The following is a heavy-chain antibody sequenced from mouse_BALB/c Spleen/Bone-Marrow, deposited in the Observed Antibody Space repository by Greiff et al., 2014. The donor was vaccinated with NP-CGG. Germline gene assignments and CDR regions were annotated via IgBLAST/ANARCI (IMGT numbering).Heavy chain of an antibody. V-gene: IGHV3-2*02. CDR2: ISYSGST. J-gene: IGHJ2*01. CDR1: GYSITSDYA. D-gene: IGHD2-4*01. CDR3: ARYDYDGVDY. Sequence: VQLKESGPGLVKPSQSLSLTCTVTGYSITSDYAWNWIRQFPGNKLEWMGYISYSGSTSYNPSLKSRISITRDTSKNQFFLQLNSVTTEDTATYYCARYDYDGVDYWGQGTTLSLL.